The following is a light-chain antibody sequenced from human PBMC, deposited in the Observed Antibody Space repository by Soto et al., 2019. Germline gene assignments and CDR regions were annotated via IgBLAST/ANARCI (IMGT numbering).Light chain of an antibody. CDR3: QQSYSSLGT. CDR2: AAS. V-gene: IGKV1-39*01. Sequence: DIQMTQSPSSLSAYVGDRVTITCRASYSISGYLNWYQVKPGKAPKLLIYAASTLESGVPSRFSGSGSGTDFTLTISSLQPEDFATYYCQQSYSSLGTFGQGTKVEIK. CDR1: YSISGY. J-gene: IGKJ1*01.